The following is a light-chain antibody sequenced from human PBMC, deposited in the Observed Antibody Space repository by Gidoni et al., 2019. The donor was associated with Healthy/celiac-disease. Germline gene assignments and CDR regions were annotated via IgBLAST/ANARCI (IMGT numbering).Light chain of an antibody. V-gene: IGKV2-28*01. Sequence: DMVRTQSPLSRPVTPGEPASISCRSSQSLLHSNGYNYLDWYLQKPGQSPQLLIYLGSNRASGVPDRFSGSGSGTAFTLKISSVEAEDVGVYYCMQALPTYTFGQGTKLEIK. CDR1: QSLLHSNGYNY. CDR2: LGS. J-gene: IGKJ2*01. CDR3: MQALPTYT.